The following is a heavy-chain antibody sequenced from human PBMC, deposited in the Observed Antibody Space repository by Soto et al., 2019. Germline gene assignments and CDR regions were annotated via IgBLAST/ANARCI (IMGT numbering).Heavy chain of an antibody. Sequence: PSETLSLTCTVSGGSISSGGYDWRWIRQHPGNGLEWIGYIYYSGSTYYSPSLKSRVTISVDTSKNQFSLKLSSVTAADTAVYYCARGPEYYYDSSGYYTWDFDYWGQGTLVTVSS. V-gene: IGHV4-31*03. D-gene: IGHD3-22*01. CDR1: GGSISSGGYD. CDR2: IYYSGST. J-gene: IGHJ4*02. CDR3: ARGPEYYYDSSGYYTWDFDY.